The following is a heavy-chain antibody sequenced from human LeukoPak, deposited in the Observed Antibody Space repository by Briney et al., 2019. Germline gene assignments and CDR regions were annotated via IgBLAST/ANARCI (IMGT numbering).Heavy chain of an antibody. D-gene: IGHD3-10*01. Sequence: GGSLRLSCAASGFTVNSNYMSWVRQAPGKGLEWVSVIYPGGPTYYADSVKGRFTISRDNSKNTLYLQMNSLRAEDTAVYYCAKVLLWFGELLSVDAFDIWGQGTMVTVSS. V-gene: IGHV3-53*01. CDR1: GFTVNSNY. J-gene: IGHJ3*02. CDR3: AKVLLWFGELLSVDAFDI. CDR2: IYPGGPT.